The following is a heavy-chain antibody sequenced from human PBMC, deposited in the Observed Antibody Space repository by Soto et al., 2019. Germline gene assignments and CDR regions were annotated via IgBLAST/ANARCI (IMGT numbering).Heavy chain of an antibody. V-gene: IGHV3-23*01. Sequence: EVQLLASGGGLEQPGGSLRLSCAASGFTFSSYGMSWVRQAPGKGLEWVSAISGSGGSTYNADSVKGRFTISRDNSKNTLYLQMNSLRAEVTALYYCAKDLYYYDSIGYLDYWGQGTLVTVSS. D-gene: IGHD3-22*01. CDR1: GFTFSSYG. CDR3: AKDLYYYDSIGYLDY. J-gene: IGHJ4*02. CDR2: ISGSGGST.